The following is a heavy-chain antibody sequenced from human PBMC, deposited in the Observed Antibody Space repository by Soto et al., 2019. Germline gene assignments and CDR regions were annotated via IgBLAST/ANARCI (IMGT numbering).Heavy chain of an antibody. CDR2: IWYDGSNK. D-gene: IGHD4-17*01. V-gene: IGHV3-33*01. CDR1: GFTFSSYG. Sequence: QVQLVESGGGVVQPGRSLRLSCAASGFTFSSYGMHWVRQAPGKGLEWVAVIWYDGSNKYYADSVKGRFTISRDNSKNTLDLQMNRLSAEDTAVYYCARDMNYGGSVLDYWGQGNLVTVSS. J-gene: IGHJ4*02. CDR3: ARDMNYGGSVLDY.